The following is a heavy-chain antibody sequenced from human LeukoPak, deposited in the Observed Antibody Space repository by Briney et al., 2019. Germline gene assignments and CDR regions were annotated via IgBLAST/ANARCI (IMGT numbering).Heavy chain of an antibody. J-gene: IGHJ4*02. V-gene: IGHV3-23*01. CDR1: GFTFSSYA. CDR2: ISGSGGST. Sequence: GGSLRLACAASGFTFSSYAMSWVRQAPGKGLEWVSAISGSGGSTYYADSVKGRFTISRDNSKNTQYLQMNSLRAEDTAVYYYAKDPSWSGYFDYWGQGTLVTVSS. CDR3: AKDPSWSGYFDY. D-gene: IGHD6-13*01.